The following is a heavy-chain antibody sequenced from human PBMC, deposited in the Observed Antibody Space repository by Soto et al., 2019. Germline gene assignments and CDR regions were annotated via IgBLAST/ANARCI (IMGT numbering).Heavy chain of an antibody. D-gene: IGHD5-18*01. Sequence: PSETLSLTCTVSGGSISSYYWSWIRQPPGKGLEWIGYIYYSGSTNYNPSLKSRVTISVDTSKNQFSLKLSSVTAADTAVYYCARVTPSYGLMDNNWFDPWGQGTLVTAPQ. J-gene: IGHJ5*02. CDR2: IYYSGST. CDR1: GGSISSYY. CDR3: ARVTPSYGLMDNNWFDP. V-gene: IGHV4-59*01.